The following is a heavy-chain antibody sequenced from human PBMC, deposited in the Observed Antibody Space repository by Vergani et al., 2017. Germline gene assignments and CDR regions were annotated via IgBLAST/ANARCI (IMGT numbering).Heavy chain of an antibody. CDR2: INAGNGNT. CDR3: AKDRVVTVTTFVDY. Sequence: QVQLVQSGAEVKKPGASVKGSCTASGYTFTSYAMHWVRQAPGQRLEWMGWINAGNGNTKYSQKFQGRVTITRDTSASTAYMELSSLRSEDTAVYYCAKDRVVTVTTFVDYWGQGTLVTVSS. V-gene: IGHV1-3*01. D-gene: IGHD4-17*01. J-gene: IGHJ4*02. CDR1: GYTFTSYA.